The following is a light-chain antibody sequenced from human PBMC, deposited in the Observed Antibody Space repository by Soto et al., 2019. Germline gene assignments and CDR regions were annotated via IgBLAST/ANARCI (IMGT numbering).Light chain of an antibody. V-gene: IGKV3-15*01. CDR2: GAS. CDR1: QSISSN. CDR3: QQYDTWPRT. J-gene: IGKJ1*01. Sequence: EIVMTQSPATLSVSPGERATLSCRASQSISSNLVWYQQKPGQAPRLLIYGASTRATGIPARFSGSGSGTEFTLTISSLQSEDFVVYYCQQYDTWPRTFGQGTKVEIK.